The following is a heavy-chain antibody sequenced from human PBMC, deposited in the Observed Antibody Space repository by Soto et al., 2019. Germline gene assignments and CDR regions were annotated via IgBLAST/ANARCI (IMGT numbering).Heavy chain of an antibody. D-gene: IGHD3-10*01. CDR3: AKGRSENGLDWPDP. CDR1: GFIFSNYA. CDR2: IRGNSYGA. V-gene: IGHV3-23*01. J-gene: IGHJ5*02. Sequence: PGGSLRLSCTASGFIFSNYAMIWIGQSPGKGLEWVGTIRGNSYGAYYAYSVRGRFTISRDNSKNTMSLQLNSLRADDTAIYYCAKGRSENGLDWPDPWGQGTLVTVSS.